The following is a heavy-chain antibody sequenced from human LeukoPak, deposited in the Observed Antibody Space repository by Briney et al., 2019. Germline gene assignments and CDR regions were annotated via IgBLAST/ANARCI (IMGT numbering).Heavy chain of an antibody. CDR1: GYTFTSYY. J-gene: IGHJ4*02. D-gene: IGHD6-19*01. V-gene: IGHV1-2*02. Sequence: ASVKVSCKASGYTFTSYYMHWVRQAPGHGLEWMGWIIPNSGGTKYAQKFQGRVTMTRDTSISTAYMELARLTSDNTAVYYCAALGYTTSWYRVDYWGQGTLVTVSS. CDR3: AALGYTTSWYRVDY. CDR2: IIPNSGGT.